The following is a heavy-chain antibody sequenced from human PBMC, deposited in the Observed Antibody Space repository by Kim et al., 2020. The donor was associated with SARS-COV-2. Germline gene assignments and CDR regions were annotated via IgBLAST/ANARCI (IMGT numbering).Heavy chain of an antibody. CDR2: NTK. V-gene: IGHV3-48*02. J-gene: IGHJ5*02. D-gene: IGHD4-17*01. Sequence: NTKDYADSWRGRFTISRDNAKNSLYLQMNSLRDEDTAVYYCAGDVYYGDRWGQGTLVTVSS. CDR3: AGDVYYGDR.